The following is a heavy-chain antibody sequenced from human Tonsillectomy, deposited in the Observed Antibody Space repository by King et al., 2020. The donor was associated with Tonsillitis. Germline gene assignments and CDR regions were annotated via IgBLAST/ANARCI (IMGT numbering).Heavy chain of an antibody. CDR2: IFPGDSDT. CDR1: GYTFTAYW. Sequence: QLVQSGAEVKKPGESLKISCTGLGYTFTAYWIGWVRQMPGKGLEWMGLIFPGDSDTRYSPSFQGQVTISADGSMSTAYLHWNSLKASDSGMYYCARHDTDGGYFDLWGRGTLITVSS. V-gene: IGHV5-51*01. D-gene: IGHD5-24*01. CDR3: ARHDTDGGYFDL. J-gene: IGHJ2*01.